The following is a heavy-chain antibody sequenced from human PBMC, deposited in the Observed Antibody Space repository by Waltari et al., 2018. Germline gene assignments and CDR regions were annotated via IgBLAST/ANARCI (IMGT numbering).Heavy chain of an antibody. CDR2: FFYSGST. Sequence: QVRLQESGPGLVKPSQTLSLTCAVSGGSIGSGDFFWSWIRQSPGKGLEWMGNFFYSGSTYYNSSLKSRVTISADMSKNQFSLKLSSVTAADTAVYYCARYNGCCNGDRCYAFSAMDVWGQGTTVTVSS. J-gene: IGHJ6*02. CDR1: GGSIGSGDFF. CDR3: ARYNGCCNGDRCYAFSAMDV. D-gene: IGHD2-15*01. V-gene: IGHV4-30-4*01.